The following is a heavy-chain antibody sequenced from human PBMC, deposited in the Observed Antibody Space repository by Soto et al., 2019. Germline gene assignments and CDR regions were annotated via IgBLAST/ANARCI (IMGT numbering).Heavy chain of an antibody. CDR1: GFAFSGSA. CDR2: IRSKGHNYAT. Sequence: LRLSCAASGFAFSGSAMYWVRQASGKGPEWVGRIRSKGHNYATEYAASVKGRFTISRDDSKNTAYLQMNSLQTEDTAVYYCTRDLFSYDYSGILWFDPWGQGTLVTVS. D-gene: IGHD3-16*01. J-gene: IGHJ5*02. V-gene: IGHV3-73*01. CDR3: TRDLFSYDYSGILWFDP.